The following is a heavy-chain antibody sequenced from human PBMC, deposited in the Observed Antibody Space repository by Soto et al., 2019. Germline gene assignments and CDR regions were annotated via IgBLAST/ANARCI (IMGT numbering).Heavy chain of an antibody. CDR1: GFTVNTNY. CDR2: IYGGGTT. CDR3: ASGRRNEGS. D-gene: IGHD1-1*01. Sequence: EVQLVETGGGLIQPGGSLRLSCAASGFTVNTNYMSWVRQAPGKGLEWVSVIYGGGTTYYADSVKGRFTISRDNSKNILYLQMNSPRVEDTAVYYCASGRRNEGSWGQGTLVTVSS. V-gene: IGHV3-53*02. J-gene: IGHJ5*02.